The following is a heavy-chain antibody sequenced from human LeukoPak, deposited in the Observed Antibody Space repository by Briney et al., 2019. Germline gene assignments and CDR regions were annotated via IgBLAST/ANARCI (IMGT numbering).Heavy chain of an antibody. D-gene: IGHD3-10*01. V-gene: IGHV3-30*02. J-gene: IGHJ4*02. CDR2: IRSDSSYK. CDR1: GFDISYNY. Sequence: GGSLRLFCVASGFDISYNYVGWVRQAPGKGLEWVTFIRSDSSYKYYADSVKGRFTTSRDNSKSTLDLQMNSLRPEDTALYYCARDRGVSGNYYDYWGQGTLVTVSS. CDR3: ARDRGVSGNYYDY.